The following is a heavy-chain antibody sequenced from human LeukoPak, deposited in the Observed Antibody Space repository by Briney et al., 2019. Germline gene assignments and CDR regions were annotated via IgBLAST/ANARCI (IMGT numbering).Heavy chain of an antibody. CDR3: ARIRFGESYAPKSYYYYYMDV. J-gene: IGHJ6*03. CDR2: IKQDGSEK. V-gene: IGHV3-7*01. CDR1: GFTLSSYW. D-gene: IGHD3-10*01. Sequence: GGSLRLSCAASGFTLSSYWMSWVRQAPGKGLEWVANIKQDGSEKYYVDSGKGRFTLSRDNAKNSLYLQMSRLRVEATAVYYCARIRFGESYAPKSYYYYYMDVWGIGTTVTISS.